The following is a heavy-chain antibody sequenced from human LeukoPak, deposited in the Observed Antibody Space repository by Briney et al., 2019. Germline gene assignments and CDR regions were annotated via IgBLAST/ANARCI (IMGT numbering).Heavy chain of an antibody. CDR1: GFTVSSNY. Sequence: PGGSLRLSCAASGFTVSSNYMSWVRQAPGKGLEWVSVIYSGGSTYYADSVKGRFTIYRDNSKNTLYLQMDSLRAEDTAVYYCARVRSSFSSGWYYFDYWGQGTLVTVSS. CDR3: ARVRSSFSSGWYYFDY. D-gene: IGHD6-19*01. CDR2: IYSGGST. V-gene: IGHV3-53*01. J-gene: IGHJ4*02.